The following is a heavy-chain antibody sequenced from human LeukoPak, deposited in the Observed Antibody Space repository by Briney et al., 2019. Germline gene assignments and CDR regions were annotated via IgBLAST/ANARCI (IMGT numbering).Heavy chain of an antibody. CDR3: ARNTDYYGSGSYYHFDY. D-gene: IGHD3-10*01. Sequence: SETLSLTCTVSGGSISSGGYYWSWIRQPAGKGLEWIGRIYTSGSTNYNPSLKSRVTMSVDTSKNQFSLKLSSVTAADTAVYYCARNTDYYGSGSYYHFDYWGQGTLVTVSS. V-gene: IGHV4-61*02. CDR1: GGSISSGGYY. CDR2: IYTSGST. J-gene: IGHJ4*02.